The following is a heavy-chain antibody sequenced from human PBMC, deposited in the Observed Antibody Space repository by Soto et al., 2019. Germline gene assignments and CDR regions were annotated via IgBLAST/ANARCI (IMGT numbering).Heavy chain of an antibody. CDR1: GYTFTSYG. Sequence: ASVKVSCKASGYTFTSYGISWVRQAPGQGLEWMGWISAYNGNTNYAQKLQGRVTMTTDTSTSTAYMELRSLGSDDTAVYYCARDLLDTAMVGQRTSYYYYGMDVWGQGTTVTVSS. J-gene: IGHJ6*02. D-gene: IGHD5-18*01. CDR2: ISAYNGNT. V-gene: IGHV1-18*01. CDR3: ARDLLDTAMVGQRTSYYYYGMDV.